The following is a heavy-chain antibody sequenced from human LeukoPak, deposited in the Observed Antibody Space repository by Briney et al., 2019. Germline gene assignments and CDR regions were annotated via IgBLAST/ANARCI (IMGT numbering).Heavy chain of an antibody. V-gene: IGHV3-48*01. Sequence: GGSLRLSCAASRFTFSTYSMNWVRQAPGKGLEWVSHISDSSSTIYYADSVKGRFTISRDNSKNTLYLQMNSLTAEDTAVYYCARVGVVPAAIPDGFDIWGQGTMVTVSS. D-gene: IGHD2-2*01. CDR3: ARVGVVPAAIPDGFDI. CDR1: RFTFSTYS. CDR2: ISDSSSTI. J-gene: IGHJ3*02.